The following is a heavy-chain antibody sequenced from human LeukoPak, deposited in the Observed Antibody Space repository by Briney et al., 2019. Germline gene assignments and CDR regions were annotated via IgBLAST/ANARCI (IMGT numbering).Heavy chain of an antibody. CDR1: GYTFTSYY. Sequence: ASVKVSCKASGYTFTSYYMHWVRQAPGQGLEWMGIINPSDGSTNYAQKFQGRVTMTRDRSRSTVYLELSSLRSEDTAVYYCTRPKDSGSHLFLFDYWGQGTPVTVSS. D-gene: IGHD1-26*01. CDR2: INPSDGST. CDR3: TRPKDSGSHLFLFDY. V-gene: IGHV1-46*01. J-gene: IGHJ4*02.